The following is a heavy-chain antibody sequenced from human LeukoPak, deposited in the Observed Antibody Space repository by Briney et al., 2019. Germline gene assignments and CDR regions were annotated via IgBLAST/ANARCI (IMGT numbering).Heavy chain of an antibody. J-gene: IGHJ5*02. CDR3: ARVVVASYSGWFDP. CDR2: INPDSGGT. Sequence: ASVKVSCKASGYTFTSYYMHWVRQAPGQGLEWMGWINPDSGGTNYAQKFQGRVTMTRDTSISTAYMELSRLRSDDTAVYYCARVVVASYSGWFDPWGQGTLVTVSS. D-gene: IGHD3-10*01. CDR1: GYTFTSYY. V-gene: IGHV1-2*02.